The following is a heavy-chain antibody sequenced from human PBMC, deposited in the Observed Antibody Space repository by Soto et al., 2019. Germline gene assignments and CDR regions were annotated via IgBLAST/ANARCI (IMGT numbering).Heavy chain of an antibody. J-gene: IGHJ4*02. V-gene: IGHV1-46*01. D-gene: IGHD3-22*01. Sequence: ASVKVSCKASGYTFTSYYMHWVRQAPGQGLEWMGIIDPTGGTTTYAPRFQGRVTMTRDTSTSTVYMELSSLTSEDTAVYYCARDHLDRYYYDSSGYYPPDYWGQGTLVTVSS. CDR2: IDPTGGTT. CDR3: ARDHLDRYYYDSSGYYPPDY. CDR1: GYTFTSYY.